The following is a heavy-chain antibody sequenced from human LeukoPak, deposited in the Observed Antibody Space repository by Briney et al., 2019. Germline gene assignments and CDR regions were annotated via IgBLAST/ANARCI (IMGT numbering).Heavy chain of an antibody. CDR1: GGSISSYY. CDR2: IYTSGST. J-gene: IGHJ6*02. Sequence: KPSETLSLTCTVSGGSISSYYWSWIRQPAGKGLEWLGRIYTSGSTNYNPSLKSRVTMSVDTSKNQFSLKLSSVTAADTAVYYCAREGEVVVAPHYGMDVWGQGTTVTVSS. V-gene: IGHV4-4*07. D-gene: IGHD2-15*01. CDR3: AREGEVVVAPHYGMDV.